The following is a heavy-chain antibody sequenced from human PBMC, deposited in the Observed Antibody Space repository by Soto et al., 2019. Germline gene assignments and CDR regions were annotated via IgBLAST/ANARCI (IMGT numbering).Heavy chain of an antibody. CDR3: AKSKGGCVTDS. CDR1: GYTFSSSA. V-gene: IGHV1-3*01. D-gene: IGHD6-25*01. Sequence: VASVKVSCKASGYTFSSSAMHWVRQAPGQSLEWMGWINVGTDKTEYSRRLQGRVTITKDTSASTADMELSGLTSEDTAVYYCAKSKGGCVTDSWGPGTLLTVCS. CDR2: INVGTDKT. J-gene: IGHJ5*01.